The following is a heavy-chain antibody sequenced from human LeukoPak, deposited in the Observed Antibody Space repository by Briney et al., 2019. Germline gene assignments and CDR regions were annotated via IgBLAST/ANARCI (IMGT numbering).Heavy chain of an antibody. CDR2: IYYSGST. D-gene: IGHD3-16*01. CDR1: GGSISSYY. V-gene: IGHV4-59*01. Sequence: PSETLSLTCTVSGGSISSYYWRWIRQPPGKGLEWIGYIYYSGSTNYNPSLKSRVTISVDTSKNQFSLKLSSVTAADTAVYYCARDPGGYYYMDVWGKGTTVTVSS. CDR3: ARDPGGYYYMDV. J-gene: IGHJ6*03.